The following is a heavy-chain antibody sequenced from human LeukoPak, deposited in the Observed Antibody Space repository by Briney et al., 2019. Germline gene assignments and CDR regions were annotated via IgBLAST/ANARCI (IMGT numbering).Heavy chain of an antibody. Sequence: ASVKVSCKASGYTFTGYYMRWVRQAPGQGLEWMGIINPSGGSTSYAQKFQGRVTMARDTSTSTVCMELSSLRSEDTAVYYCARDRGYGGNPRDAFDIWGQGTMVTVSS. CDR1: GYTFTGYY. D-gene: IGHD4-23*01. CDR3: ARDRGYGGNPRDAFDI. CDR2: INPSGGST. J-gene: IGHJ3*02. V-gene: IGHV1-46*01.